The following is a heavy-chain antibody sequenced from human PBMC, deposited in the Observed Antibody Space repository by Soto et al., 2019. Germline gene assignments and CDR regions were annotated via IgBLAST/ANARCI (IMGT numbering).Heavy chain of an antibody. CDR3: ARAEIVVVPATYYYYGMDV. J-gene: IGHJ6*02. CDR1: GGTFSSYA. Sequence: SVKVSCKASGGTFSSYAISWVRQAPGQGLEWMGGIIPIFGTANYAQKFQGRVTITADESTSTAYMELSSLRSEDTAVYYCARAEIVVVPATYYYYGMDVWGQGTTVTV. V-gene: IGHV1-69*13. D-gene: IGHD2-2*01. CDR2: IIPIFGTA.